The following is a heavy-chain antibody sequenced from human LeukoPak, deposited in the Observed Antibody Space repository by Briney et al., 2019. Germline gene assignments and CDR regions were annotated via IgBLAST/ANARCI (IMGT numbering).Heavy chain of an antibody. D-gene: IGHD3-10*01. V-gene: IGHV3-30-3*01. J-gene: IGHJ5*02. CDR3: ARDSNYYGSGSYLRP. CDR2: ISYDGSNK. CDR1: GFTFSSYA. Sequence: PGRSLRLSCAASGFTFSSYAMHWVRQAPGKGLEWVAVISYDGSNKYYADSVKGRFTISRDNSKNTLYLQMNSLRAEDTAVYYCARDSNYYGSGSYLRPWGQGTLVTVSS.